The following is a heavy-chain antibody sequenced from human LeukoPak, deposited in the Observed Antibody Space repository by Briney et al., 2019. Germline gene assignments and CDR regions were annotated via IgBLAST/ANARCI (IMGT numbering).Heavy chain of an antibody. Sequence: GGSLRLSCAASGFTFSSYWMTWVRQAPGKGLEWVSAISGSGGSTYYADSVKGRFTISRDNSKNTLYLQMNSLRAEDTAVYYCARVVPPAPFDYWGQGTLVTVSS. J-gene: IGHJ4*02. CDR3: ARVVPPAPFDY. CDR1: GFTFSSYW. CDR2: ISGSGGST. V-gene: IGHV3-23*01.